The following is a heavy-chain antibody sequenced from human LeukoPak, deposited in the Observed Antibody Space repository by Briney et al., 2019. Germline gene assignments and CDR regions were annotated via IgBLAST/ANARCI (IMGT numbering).Heavy chain of an antibody. J-gene: IGHJ5*02. CDR2: IYYSGST. CDR1: GGSISSYY. Sequence: SETLSLTCTVSGGSISSYYWSWIRQPPGKGLEWIGYIYYSGSTNYNPSLKSRVTISVDTSKNQFSLKLSSVTAADTAVYYCAREGSSSWDPYNWFDPWGRGILVTVSS. D-gene: IGHD6-13*01. CDR3: AREGSSSWDPYNWFDP. V-gene: IGHV4-59*01.